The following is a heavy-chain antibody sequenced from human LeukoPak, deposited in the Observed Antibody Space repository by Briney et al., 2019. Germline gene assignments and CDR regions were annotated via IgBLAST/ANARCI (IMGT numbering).Heavy chain of an antibody. CDR1: GFTFNSYA. Sequence: GRSLRLSCAASGFTFNSYAMHWVRQAPRKGLEWAAVISYDGNNKYYAHSVKGRFTISRDNSKNTLYLQMNSLRAEDTAVYYCARELDYGDYEGVFDYWGQGTLVTVSS. CDR3: ARELDYGDYEGVFDY. CDR2: ISYDGNNK. D-gene: IGHD4-17*01. V-gene: IGHV3-30-3*01. J-gene: IGHJ4*02.